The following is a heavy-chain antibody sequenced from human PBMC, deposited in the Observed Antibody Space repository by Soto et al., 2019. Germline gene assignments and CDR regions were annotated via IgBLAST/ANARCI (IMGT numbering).Heavy chain of an antibody. D-gene: IGHD6-19*01. CDR1: GYTFTSYG. CDR3: ARDDPIAVAGTDYYYYGMDV. CDR2: ISAYNGNT. V-gene: IGHV1-18*01. Sequence: QVQLVQSGAEVKKPGASVKVSCKASGYTFTSYGISWLRQAPGQGLEWMGWISAYNGNTNYAQKLQGRVTMTTDTSTSTAYMELRSLRSDDTAVYYCARDDPIAVAGTDYYYYGMDVWGQGTTVTVSS. J-gene: IGHJ6*02.